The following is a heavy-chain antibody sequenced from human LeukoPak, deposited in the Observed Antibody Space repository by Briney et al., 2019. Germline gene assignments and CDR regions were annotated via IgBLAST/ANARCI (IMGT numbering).Heavy chain of an antibody. V-gene: IGHV3-72*01. CDR1: GFKFSDHY. J-gene: IGHJ4*02. CDR3: AKGIH. CDR2: SRNKASSYTT. Sequence: GGSLRLSCAASGFKFSDHYIDWVRQAPGKGLEWVGRSRNKASSYTTEYAASVEGRFTISRDVSESSLYLQMNSLRTEDTAVYYCAKGIHWGQGTLVTVSS.